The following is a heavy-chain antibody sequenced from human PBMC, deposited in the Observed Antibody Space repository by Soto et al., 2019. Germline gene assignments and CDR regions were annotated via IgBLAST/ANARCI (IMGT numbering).Heavy chain of an antibody. CDR3: AYVRRYCSGGNCYSRRFDS. Sequence: ASCPTLVNPTQTLTLTCTFSGFSLSTTGVGVGWIRQPPGKALEWLALTYWDGDNRYSPSLRSRLTITKDTPKSQVVLTMTNMEPVDTATYFCAYVRRYCSGGNCYSRRFDSWG. CDR1: GFSLSTTGVG. V-gene: IGHV2-5*02. CDR2: TYWDGDN. J-gene: IGHJ5*01. D-gene: IGHD2-15*01.